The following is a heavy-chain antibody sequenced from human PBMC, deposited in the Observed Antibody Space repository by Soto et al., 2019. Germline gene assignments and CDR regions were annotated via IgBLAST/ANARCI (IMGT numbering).Heavy chain of an antibody. J-gene: IGHJ4*02. D-gene: IGHD6-19*01. CDR3: ARGKRTVAGTSRYFDY. CDR1: GGSISSYY. Sequence: PSETLSLTCTVSGGSISSYYWSWIRQPPGKGLEWIGYIYYSGSTNYNPSLKSRVTISVDTSKNQFSLKLSSVTAADTAVYYCARGKRTVAGTSRYFDYWGQGTLVTVSS. V-gene: IGHV4-59*01. CDR2: IYYSGST.